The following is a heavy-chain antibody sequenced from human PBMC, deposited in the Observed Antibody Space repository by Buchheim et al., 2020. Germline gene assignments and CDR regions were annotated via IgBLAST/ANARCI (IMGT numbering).Heavy chain of an antibody. Sequence: QVRLVQSGAEVKKPGASVKLSCRASGYTFTRYHIHWERQAPGQGLEWLGRINTSGGNTNYAEKFQGRVTMTRDTPTSTVYMELSGLRSEDTAVYYCAISVEMAAVPAFDHWGQGTL. J-gene: IGHJ4*02. D-gene: IGHD5-24*01. V-gene: IGHV1-46*01. CDR1: GYTFTRYH. CDR3: AISVEMAAVPAFDH. CDR2: INTSGGNT.